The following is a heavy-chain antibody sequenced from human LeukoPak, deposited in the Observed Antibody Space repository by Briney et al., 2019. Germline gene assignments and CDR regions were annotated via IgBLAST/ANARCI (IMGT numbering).Heavy chain of an antibody. Sequence: PSETLSLTCTVSGGSISSYYWSWVRQPAGKGLEWIGRIYASGNTNYNPSLKGRVTMSLDTSKNQFSLNLSSVTAADTAVYYCARGRGSSWYYFDYWGRETLVTVSS. CDR3: ARGRGSSWYYFDY. CDR2: IYASGNT. V-gene: IGHV4-4*07. J-gene: IGHJ4*02. D-gene: IGHD6-13*01. CDR1: GGSISSYY.